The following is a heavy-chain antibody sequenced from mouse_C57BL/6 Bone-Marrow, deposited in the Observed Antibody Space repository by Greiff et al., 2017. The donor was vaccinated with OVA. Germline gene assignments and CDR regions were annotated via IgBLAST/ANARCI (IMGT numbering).Heavy chain of an antibody. CDR3: TSSPAWFAY. Sequence: VTLKVSGAELVRPGASVKLSCTASGFNIKDDYMHWVKQRPEQGLEWIGWIDPENGDTEYASKFQGKATITADTSSNTAYLQLSSLTSEDTAVYYCTSSPAWFAYWGQGTLVTVSA. CDR1: GFNIKDDY. J-gene: IGHJ3*01. V-gene: IGHV14-4*01. CDR2: IDPENGDT.